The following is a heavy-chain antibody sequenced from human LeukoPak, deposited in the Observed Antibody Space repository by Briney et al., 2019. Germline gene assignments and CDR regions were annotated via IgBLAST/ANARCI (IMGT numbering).Heavy chain of an antibody. V-gene: IGHV4-39*01. D-gene: IGHD3/OR15-3a*01. J-gene: IGHJ4*02. Sequence: SETLSLTCTVSGVSISSSNSYWGWIRQPPGKGLEWIGSIYYSGNTYYNASLKSQISISIDTSKKPFSLRLTSVTAADTAVYYCARQTGSGLFILPGGQGTLVTVSS. CDR3: ARQTGSGLFILP. CDR2: IYYSGNT. CDR1: GVSISSSNSY.